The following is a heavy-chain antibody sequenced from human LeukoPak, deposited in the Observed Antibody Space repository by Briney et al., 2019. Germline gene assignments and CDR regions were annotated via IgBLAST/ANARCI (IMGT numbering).Heavy chain of an antibody. CDR1: GSISGYY. Sequence: TSATLSLTCTVSGSISGYYWSWIRQPPGKGLEWIGYIYTSGSTNYNPSLESRVTISVDTSKNQFSLDLSSVTAADTAVYYWARQKCTSASCLTKNAFDIWGQGTMVTVSS. V-gene: IGHV4-4*09. CDR3: ARQKCTSASCLTKNAFDI. CDR2: IYTSGST. J-gene: IGHJ3*02. D-gene: IGHD2-2*01.